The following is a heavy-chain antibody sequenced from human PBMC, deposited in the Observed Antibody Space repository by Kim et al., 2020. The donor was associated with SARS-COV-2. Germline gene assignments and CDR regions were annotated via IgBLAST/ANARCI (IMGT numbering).Heavy chain of an antibody. J-gene: IGHJ6*02. CDR1: GFTFSSYS. CDR3: ARQMDIVLMVPNGGYYYYGMDV. CDR2: ISSSSSYI. D-gene: IGHD2-8*01. V-gene: IGHV3-21*01. Sequence: GGSLRLSCAASGFTFSSYSMNWVRQAPGKGLEWVSSISSSSSYIYYADSVKGRFTISRDNAKNSLYLQMNSLRAEDTAVYYCARQMDIVLMVPNGGYYYYGMDVWGQGTTVTVSS.